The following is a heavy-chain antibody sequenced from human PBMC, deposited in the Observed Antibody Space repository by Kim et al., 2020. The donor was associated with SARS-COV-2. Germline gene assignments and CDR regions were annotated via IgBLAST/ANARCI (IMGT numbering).Heavy chain of an antibody. Sequence: SETLSLTCSVSGGSISSYHWSWIRQPPGKGLEWIGHIYYSGSTKYNPSLQSRITISVDTSKNQFSLKLSSVTAADTAVYYCARGRSGHDYWGQGTLVTVSS. D-gene: IGHD3-3*01. CDR1: GGSISSYH. V-gene: IGHV4-59*01. CDR3: ARGRSGHDY. J-gene: IGHJ4*02. CDR2: IYYSGST.